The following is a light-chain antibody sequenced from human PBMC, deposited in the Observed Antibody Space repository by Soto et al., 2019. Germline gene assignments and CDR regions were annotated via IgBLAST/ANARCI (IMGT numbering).Light chain of an antibody. Sequence: EIVLTQSPGTLSLSPGERATLPCRASQTVSSSLAWYQQKPGQAPRLLIYEASNRATGIPARFSGSGSGADFTLTISSLEPEDFALYYCQQHINWPLTFGGGTKVDIK. CDR3: QQHINWPLT. V-gene: IGKV3-11*01. J-gene: IGKJ4*01. CDR2: EAS. CDR1: QTVSSS.